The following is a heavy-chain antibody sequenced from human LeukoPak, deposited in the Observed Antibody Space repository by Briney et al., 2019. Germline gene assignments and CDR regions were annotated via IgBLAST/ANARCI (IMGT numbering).Heavy chain of an antibody. V-gene: IGHV3-9*01. D-gene: IGHD5-18*01. J-gene: IGHJ4*02. CDR3: AKDQGHSYGLTQYYFDY. CDR1: GFTFDDYA. CDR2: ISWNSGSI. Sequence: GRSLRLSCAASGFTFDDYAMHWVRQAPGKGLEWVSGISWNSGSIGYADSVKGRFTISRDNAKNSLYLQMNSLRAEDTALYYCAKDQGHSYGLTQYYFDYWGQGTLVTVSS.